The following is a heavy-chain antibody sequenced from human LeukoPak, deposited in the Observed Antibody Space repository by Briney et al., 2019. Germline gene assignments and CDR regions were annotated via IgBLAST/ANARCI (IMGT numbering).Heavy chain of an antibody. V-gene: IGHV3-21*01. CDR3: ARGRSITLLRGVAMSDGFDI. Sequence: GGSLRLSCVASGFXFSNYGINWVRQAPGKGLEWVSFTDTSGNYIYYGDSVKGRFTISRDNAKNLVFLQMNGLRAEDTAVYYCARGRSITLLRGVAMSDGFDIWGQGAMVAVSS. CDR2: TDTSGNYI. D-gene: IGHD3-10*01. J-gene: IGHJ3*02. CDR1: GFXFSNYG.